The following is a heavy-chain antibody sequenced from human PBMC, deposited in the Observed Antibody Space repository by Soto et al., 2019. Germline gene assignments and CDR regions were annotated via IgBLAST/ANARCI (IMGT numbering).Heavy chain of an antibody. V-gene: IGHV3-7*01. J-gene: IGHJ6*02. Sequence: EVQLVESGGGLVQPGGSLRLSCVDSGFTFSSYWMSWVRQAPVKGLEWVGNIKQDGSEENYVASVKGRFTISRDNAKNSMYLQMNSLRVEDTAVYYCARIAASGRGWDVWGQGTTVVVSS. CDR2: IKQDGSEE. CDR1: GFTFSSYW. CDR3: ARIAASGRGWDV. D-gene: IGHD6-13*01.